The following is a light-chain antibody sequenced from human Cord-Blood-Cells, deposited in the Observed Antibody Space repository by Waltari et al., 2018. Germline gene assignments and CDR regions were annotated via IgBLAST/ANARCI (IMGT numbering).Light chain of an antibody. J-gene: IGLJ1*01. V-gene: IGLV2-14*01. Sequence: QSALPQPASVSGSPGQSITISCPGTSSDVGGYNYVSWYQPHPGKAPKLMIYDVSNRPSGVSNRFAGSKSGNTASLTISGLQAEDEADYYCSSYTSSSTLYVFGTGTKVTVL. CDR3: SSYTSSSTLYV. CDR1: SSDVGGYNY. CDR2: DVS.